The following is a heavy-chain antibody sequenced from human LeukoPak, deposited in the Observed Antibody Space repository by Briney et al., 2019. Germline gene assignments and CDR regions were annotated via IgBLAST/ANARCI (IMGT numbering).Heavy chain of an antibody. CDR3: ASTNYYDSSGYYQGRFWFDP. D-gene: IGHD3-22*01. J-gene: IGHJ5*02. Sequence: GASVKVSCKASGYTFSRYGISWVRQAPGQGLEWMGWISAYNGNTNYAQKLQGRVTMTTDTSTSTAYMELRSLRSDDTAVYYCASTNYYDSSGYYQGRFWFDPWGQGTLVTVSS. CDR1: GYTFSRYG. V-gene: IGHV1-18*01. CDR2: ISAYNGNT.